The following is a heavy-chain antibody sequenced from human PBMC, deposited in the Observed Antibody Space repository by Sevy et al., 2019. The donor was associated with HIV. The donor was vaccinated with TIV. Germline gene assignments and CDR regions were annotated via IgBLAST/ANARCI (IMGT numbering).Heavy chain of an antibody. V-gene: IGHV3-7*04. CDR2: IKQDESEK. CDR3: ARGNSGSFDY. J-gene: IGHJ4*02. CDR1: GFSFSNYW. Sequence: GGSLRLSCAVSGFSFSNYWMHWVRQAPGKGLEWVANIKQDESEKYYVASVKGRFTISRDNAKNSVYLQMNSLRPEDTAIYYCARGNSGSFDYWGQGTLVTVSS. D-gene: IGHD3-22*01.